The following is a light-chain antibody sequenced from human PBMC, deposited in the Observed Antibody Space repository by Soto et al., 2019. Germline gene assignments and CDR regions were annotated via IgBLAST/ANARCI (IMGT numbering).Light chain of an antibody. Sequence: IVMTQSPDSLAVSLGERATINCKSSQSVLYSSNTKNYLTWYQQKPGQPPKLLIYWASTRESGVPDRFSGSGSGTDFTLTISSLQAEDVAVYYCQQYYSTPITFGQGTRLEIK. CDR3: QQYYSTPIT. J-gene: IGKJ5*01. V-gene: IGKV4-1*01. CDR2: WAS. CDR1: QSVLYSSNTKNY.